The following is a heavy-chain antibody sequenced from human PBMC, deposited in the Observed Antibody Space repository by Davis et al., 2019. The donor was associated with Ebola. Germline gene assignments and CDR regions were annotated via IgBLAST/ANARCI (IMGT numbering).Heavy chain of an antibody. D-gene: IGHD6-13*01. J-gene: IGHJ2*01. CDR1: GGSFSGYY. V-gene: IGHV4-34*01. CDR3: ARGLVDSNSWPAYWYFDL. CDR2: INHSGST. Sequence: SETLSLTCAVHGGSFSGYYWSWIRQPPGKGLEWIGEINHSGSTNYNPSLKSRVTISVDTSTNQFSLKLSSVTAADTAVYYCARGLVDSNSWPAYWYFDLWGRGTLVTVSS.